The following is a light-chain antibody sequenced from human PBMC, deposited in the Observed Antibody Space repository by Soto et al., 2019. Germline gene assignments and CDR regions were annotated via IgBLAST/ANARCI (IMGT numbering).Light chain of an antibody. J-gene: IGKJ5*01. Sequence: EILMTQYPATLSVSPGERATLSCRASQSVSSNLAWYQQIPGQPPRLLIYDSTNRAAGIPARFTGSRSGTDFTLPISSVEPEDFAMYYCHQRNQFGHGTRLEIK. CDR2: DST. CDR3: HQRNQ. CDR1: QSVSSN. V-gene: IGKV3D-11*03.